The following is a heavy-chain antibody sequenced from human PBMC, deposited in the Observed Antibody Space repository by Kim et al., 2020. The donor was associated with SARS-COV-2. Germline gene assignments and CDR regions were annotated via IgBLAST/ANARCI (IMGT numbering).Heavy chain of an antibody. CDR3: AIQKGVVVPAAMAGRFDY. Sequence: GGSLRLSCAASGFTFSSYAMHWVRQAPGKGLEWVAVISYDGSNKYYADSVKGRFTISRDNSKNTLYLQMNSLRAEDTAVYYCAIQKGVVVPAAMAGRFDYWGQGTLVTVSS. CDR1: GFTFSSYA. J-gene: IGHJ4*02. D-gene: IGHD2-2*01. V-gene: IGHV3-30-3*01. CDR2: ISYDGSNK.